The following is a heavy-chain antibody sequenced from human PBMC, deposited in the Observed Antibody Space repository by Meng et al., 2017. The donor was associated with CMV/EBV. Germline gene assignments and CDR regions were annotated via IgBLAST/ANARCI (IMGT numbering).Heavy chain of an antibody. CDR2: ISSSGSTI. D-gene: IGHD2-2*01. CDR3: AREGVPAAKTGYFDY. J-gene: IGHJ4*02. CDR1: GFTFSSYE. Sequence: GGSLRLSCAASGFTFSSYEMNWVRQAPGKGLEWVSYISSSGSTIYYADSVKGRFTISRDNAKNSLYLQMNSLRAEDTAVYYCAREGVPAAKTGYFDYWGQGTLVTVSS. V-gene: IGHV3-48*03.